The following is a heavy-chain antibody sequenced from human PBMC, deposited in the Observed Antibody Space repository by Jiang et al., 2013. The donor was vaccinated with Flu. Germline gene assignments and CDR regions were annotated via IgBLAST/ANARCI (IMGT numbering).Heavy chain of an antibody. D-gene: IGHD6-13*01. V-gene: IGHV4-59*01. J-gene: IGHJ4*02. CDR1: GGSISSYY. CDR3: ARGGQQLVLWY. Sequence: PGLVKPSETLSLTCTVSGGSISSYYWSWIRQPQEGTGVDWVYLLQWEHQLQPSLKSRVTISVDTSKNQFSLKLSSVTAADTAVYYCARGGQQLVLWYWGQGTLVTVSS. CDR2: LLQWEH.